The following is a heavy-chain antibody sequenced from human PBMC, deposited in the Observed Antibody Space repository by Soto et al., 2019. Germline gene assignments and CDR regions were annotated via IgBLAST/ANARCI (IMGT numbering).Heavy chain of an antibody. CDR1: DGSNTTYY. CDR3: ARGSGNPYFDY. V-gene: IGHV4-59*01. J-gene: IGHJ4*02. CDR2: IYYSGST. D-gene: IGHD3-3*01. Sequence: SETLSLTCTVSDGSNTTYYLSWIRQSPGKGLEWIGHIYYSGSTNYNPSLKSRVTISVDTPKNQFSLKLSSLTAADTAVYYCARGSGNPYFDYWGQGILVTV.